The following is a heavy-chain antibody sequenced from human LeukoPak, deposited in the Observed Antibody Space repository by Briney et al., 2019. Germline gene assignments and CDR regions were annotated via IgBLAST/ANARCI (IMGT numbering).Heavy chain of an antibody. CDR3: AREYEGYCSGGSCFRGTYNWFDP. Sequence: SCKASGYTFTGYYMHWVRQAPGKGLEWVAVISSDGSNTYYADSVKGRFTISRDTSKNTLYLQMNSLRAEDTAVYYCAREYEGYCSGGSCFRGTYNWFDPWGQGILVTVSS. CDR1: GYTFTGYY. CDR2: ISSDGSNT. J-gene: IGHJ5*02. V-gene: IGHV3-30*03. D-gene: IGHD2-15*01.